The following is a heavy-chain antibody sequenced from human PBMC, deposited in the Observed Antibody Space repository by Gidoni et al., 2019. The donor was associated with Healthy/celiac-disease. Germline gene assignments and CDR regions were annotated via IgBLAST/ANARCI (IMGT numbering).Heavy chain of an antibody. Sequence: EVQLVESGGGLVQPGGSLNLSCAASGFTFSGSAMHWVRQASGKGLEWVGRIRSKANSDATAYAASVEGRFTISRDDSKNTAYLQMNSLKTEDTAVYYCTRPQDSSGLSMTDAFDIWGQGTMVTVSS. CDR2: IRSKANSDAT. J-gene: IGHJ3*02. CDR3: TRPQDSSGLSMTDAFDI. V-gene: IGHV3-73*02. CDR1: GFTFSGSA. D-gene: IGHD3-22*01.